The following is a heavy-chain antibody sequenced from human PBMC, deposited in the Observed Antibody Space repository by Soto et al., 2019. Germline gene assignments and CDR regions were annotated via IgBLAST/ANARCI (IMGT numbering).Heavy chain of an antibody. CDR1: GGPFSSYG. D-gene: IGHD1-1*01. Sequence: QVLLMQSGAEVKKPGSSVKVSCTSSGGPFSSYGISWVRQVPGQGLEWLGGIIPLFGTPSYARKFQDRLTISADESKTTAYMELSSLTSEDTAMYFCARDGIKQMANFDFWGQGMLDTSSS. J-gene: IGHJ4*02. CDR3: ARDGIKQMANFDF. V-gene: IGHV1-69*01. CDR2: IIPLFGTP.